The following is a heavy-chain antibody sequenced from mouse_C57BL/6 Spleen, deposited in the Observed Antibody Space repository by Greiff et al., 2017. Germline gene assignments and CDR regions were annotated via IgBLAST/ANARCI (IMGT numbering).Heavy chain of an antibody. CDR1: GYTFTSYW. CDR3: ARGGYYV. Sequence: QVQLQQPGAELVKPGASVKLSCKASGYTFTSYWMQWVKQRPGQGLEWIGEIDPSDSYTNYNQKFKGKATLTVDTSSSTAYMQLSSLTSEDSAVYYCARGGYYVWGQGTTLTVSS. V-gene: IGHV1-50*01. J-gene: IGHJ2*01. D-gene: IGHD2-3*01. CDR2: IDPSDSYT.